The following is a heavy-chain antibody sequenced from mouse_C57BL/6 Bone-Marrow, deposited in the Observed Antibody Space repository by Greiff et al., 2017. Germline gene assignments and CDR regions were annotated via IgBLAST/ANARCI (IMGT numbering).Heavy chain of an antibody. V-gene: IGHV1-64*01. CDR3: ARSGTTVVAKDY. CDR1: GYTFTSYW. D-gene: IGHD1-1*01. J-gene: IGHJ2*01. CDR2: IHPNSGST. Sequence: QVQLQQPGAELVKPGASVKLSCKASGYTFTSYWMHWGKQRPGQGLEWIGMIHPNSGSTNYNEKFKSKATLTVDKSSSTAYMQLSSLTSEDSAVYYCARSGTTVVAKDYWGQGTTLTVSS.